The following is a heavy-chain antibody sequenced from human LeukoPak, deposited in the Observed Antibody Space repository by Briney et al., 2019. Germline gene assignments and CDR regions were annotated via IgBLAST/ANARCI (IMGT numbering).Heavy chain of an antibody. D-gene: IGHD2-2*01. V-gene: IGHV4-61*05. CDR1: GGSISSSNYY. Sequence: SETLSLTCTVSGGSISSSNYYWGWIRQPPGKGLEWIGYIYYSGSTNYNPSLKSRVTISVDTSKNQFSLKLSSVTAADTAVYYCARVVPAAISYYYYYMDVWGKGTTVTISS. J-gene: IGHJ6*03. CDR3: ARVVPAAISYYYYYMDV. CDR2: IYYSGST.